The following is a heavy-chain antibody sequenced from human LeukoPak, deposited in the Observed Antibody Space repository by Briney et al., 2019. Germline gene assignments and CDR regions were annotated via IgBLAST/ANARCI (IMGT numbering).Heavy chain of an antibody. CDR1: GGSINNYY. J-gene: IGHJ4*02. D-gene: IGHD5-18*01. CDR2: VFYSGST. V-gene: IGHV4-59*01. Sequence: SETLSLTCTVSGGSINNYYWSWIRQPPGKGLEWIGCVFYSGSTYSSPSLKSRVTMSVDTSKYQFSLRLSSVTAADTAVYYCARVYNYGYDYWGQGTLVTVSS. CDR3: ARVYNYGYDY.